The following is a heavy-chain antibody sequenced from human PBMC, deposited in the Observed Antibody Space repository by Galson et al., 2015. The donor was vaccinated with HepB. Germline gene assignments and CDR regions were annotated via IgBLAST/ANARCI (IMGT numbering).Heavy chain of an antibody. Sequence: SVKVSCKASGGTFINYAISWVRQAPGQGLDWMGGIIPIFGTANYAQKFQGRVTITADESTNTAHMELSSLTSGDTAVYYCARVDSGSYRRNFYHYFGMDVWGQGTTVIVSS. V-gene: IGHV1-69*13. J-gene: IGHJ6*02. CDR3: ARVDSGSYRRNFYHYFGMDV. D-gene: IGHD1-26*01. CDR1: GGTFINYA. CDR2: IIPIFGTA.